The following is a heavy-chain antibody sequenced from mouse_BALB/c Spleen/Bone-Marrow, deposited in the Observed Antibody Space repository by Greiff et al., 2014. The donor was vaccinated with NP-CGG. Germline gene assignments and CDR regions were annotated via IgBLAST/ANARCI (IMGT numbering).Heavy chain of an antibody. CDR2: ICSGGSYT. J-gene: IGHJ2*01. Sequence: EVQGVESGGGLVKPGGSLKLSCAASGFTFSSYAMSWVRQTPEKRLEWVATICSGGSYTYYPDSVKGRFTISRDNAKNTLYLQMSSLRSEDTAMYYCARHGITRLLDYWGQGTTLTVSS. D-gene: IGHD2-4*01. V-gene: IGHV5-9-3*01. CDR1: GFTFSSYA. CDR3: ARHGITRLLDY.